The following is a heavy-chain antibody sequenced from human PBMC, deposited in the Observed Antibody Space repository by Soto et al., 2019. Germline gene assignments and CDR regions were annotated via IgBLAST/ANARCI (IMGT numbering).Heavy chain of an antibody. J-gene: IGHJ3*02. D-gene: IGHD6-19*01. CDR1: GDSVSRNSAA. V-gene: IGHV6-1*01. CDR3: ARDRVSSGSQSLDAFDI. Sequence: SHTLSLTCAISGDSVSRNSAAWNWIRQSPSRVLEWLGRTYYRSKWYNDYAVSVKSRITINPDTSKNQFSLQLNSVTPEDTAVYYCARDRVSSGSQSLDAFDIWGQGTMVTVSS. CDR2: TYYRSKWYN.